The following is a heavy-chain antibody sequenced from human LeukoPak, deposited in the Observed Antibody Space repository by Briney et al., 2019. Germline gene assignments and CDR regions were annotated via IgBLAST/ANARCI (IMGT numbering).Heavy chain of an antibody. D-gene: IGHD6-13*01. CDR1: GYTFTGYY. CDR2: INPNSGGT. CDR3: AREHSGSSWYFDY. J-gene: IGHJ4*02. V-gene: IGHV1-2*02. Sequence: GASVKVSCTASGYTFTGYYMHWVRQAPGQGLEWMGWINPNSGGTNYAQEFQGRVTMTRDTSISTAYMELSRLRSDDTAVYYCAREHSGSSWYFDYWGQGTLVTVSS.